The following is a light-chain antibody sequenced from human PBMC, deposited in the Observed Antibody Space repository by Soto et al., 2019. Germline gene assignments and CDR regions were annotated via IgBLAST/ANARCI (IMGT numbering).Light chain of an antibody. V-gene: IGLV2-14*03. Sequence: QSALTQPASVSGSPGQSITISCTGTSSDVGGYSYVSWYQQHPGKAPKLMIYDVSNRPSGVSNRFSGSKSGNTASLTISELQAEDEADYYCSSYTSSSTLNVFGTGTKLTVL. J-gene: IGLJ1*01. CDR3: SSYTSSSTLNV. CDR2: DVS. CDR1: SSDVGGYSY.